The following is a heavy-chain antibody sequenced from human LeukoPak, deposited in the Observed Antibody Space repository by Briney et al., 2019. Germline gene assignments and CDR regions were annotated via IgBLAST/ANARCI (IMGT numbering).Heavy chain of an antibody. V-gene: IGHV3-23*01. J-gene: IGHJ4*02. CDR3: AKDLIADYLFDY. CDR1: GFTFSSYA. CDR2: ISGSGGST. Sequence: EGSLRLSCAASGFTFSSYAMSWVRQAPGKGLEWVSAISGSGGSTYYADSVKGRFTISRDNSKNTLYLQMNSLRAEDTAVYYCAKDLIADYLFDYWGQGTLVTVSS. D-gene: IGHD3-16*02.